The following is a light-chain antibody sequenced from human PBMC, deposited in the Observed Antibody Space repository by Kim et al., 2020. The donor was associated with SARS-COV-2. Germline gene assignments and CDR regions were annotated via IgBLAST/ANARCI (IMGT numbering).Light chain of an antibody. CDR2: EDS. V-gene: IGLV6-57*03. CDR1: MGNIANCY. J-gene: IGLJ2*01. Sequence: KTVTIYGTRSMGNIANCYVQWYQQRPGSAPTIVIYEDSRRPSGVPDRFSGSFDSSANSASLTISGLRTEDEADYYCQSYDSSNYLVFGGGTQLTVL. CDR3: QSYDSSNYLV.